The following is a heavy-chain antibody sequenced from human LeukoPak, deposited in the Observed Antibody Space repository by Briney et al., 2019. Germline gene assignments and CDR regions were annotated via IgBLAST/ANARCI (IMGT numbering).Heavy chain of an antibody. V-gene: IGHV4-34*01. Sequence: PSETLSLTCAVYGGSFSGYYWSWIRQPPGKGLEWIGEVNHSGSTNYNPSLKSRVTISVDTSKNQFSLKLSSVTAADTAVYYCASHTVYIAAAGTWFAPWGQGTLVTVSS. CDR1: GGSFSGYY. CDR3: ASHTVYIAAAGTWFAP. J-gene: IGHJ5*02. D-gene: IGHD6-13*01. CDR2: VNHSGST.